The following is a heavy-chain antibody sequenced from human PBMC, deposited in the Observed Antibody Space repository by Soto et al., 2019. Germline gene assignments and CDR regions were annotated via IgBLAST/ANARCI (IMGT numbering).Heavy chain of an antibody. D-gene: IGHD3-9*01. CDR3: AREGLRYFDWLGAFDI. CDR2: INHSGST. CDR1: GGSFSGYY. V-gene: IGHV4-34*01. J-gene: IGHJ3*02. Sequence: SETLSLTCAVYGGSFSGYYWSWIRQPPGKGLEWIGEINHSGSTNYNPSLKSRVTISVDTSKNQFSLKLSSVTAADTAVYYCAREGLRYFDWLGAFDIWGQGTMVTVSS.